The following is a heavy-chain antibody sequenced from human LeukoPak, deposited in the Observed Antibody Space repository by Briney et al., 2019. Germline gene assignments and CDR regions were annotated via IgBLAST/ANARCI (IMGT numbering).Heavy chain of an antibody. CDR2: IFYRGNT. Sequence: ETLSLTCTVSGGSISSYYWSWIRQPPGKGLEWIGYIFYRGNTNYNPSLKSRVTISIDTSKNQFSLKLSSVTAADTAVYYCARDSPPQYASSSAGFDYWGQGALVTVSS. J-gene: IGHJ4*02. CDR3: ARDSPPQYASSSAGFDY. CDR1: GGSISSYY. D-gene: IGHD6-6*01. V-gene: IGHV4-59*01.